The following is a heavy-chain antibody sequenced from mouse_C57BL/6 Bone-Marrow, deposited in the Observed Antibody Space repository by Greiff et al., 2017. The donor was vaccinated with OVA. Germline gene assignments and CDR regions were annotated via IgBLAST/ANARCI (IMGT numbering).Heavy chain of an antibody. V-gene: IGHV2-9-1*01. D-gene: IGHD2-4*01. Sequence: VHLVESGPGLVAPSQSLSITCTVSGFSLTSYAISWVRQPPGKGLEWLGVIWTGGGTNYNSALKSRLSISKDNSKSQVFLKMNSLQTDDTARYYCARISPIYYDYDGGAMDYWGQGTSVTVSS. CDR3: ARISPIYYDYDGGAMDY. CDR1: GFSLTSYA. J-gene: IGHJ4*01. CDR2: IWTGGGT.